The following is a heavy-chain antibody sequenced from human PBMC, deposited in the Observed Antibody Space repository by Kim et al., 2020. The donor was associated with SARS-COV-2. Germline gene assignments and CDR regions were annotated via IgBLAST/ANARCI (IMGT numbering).Heavy chain of an antibody. V-gene: IGHV4-39*01. CDR1: GGSISSSSYY. CDR3: ARRVGEEYYYYGMDV. J-gene: IGHJ6*01. Sequence: SETLSLTCTVSGGSISSSSYYWGWIRQPPGKGLEWIGSIYYSGSTYYNPSLKSRVTISVDTSKNQFSLKLSSVTAADTAVYYCARRVGEEYYYYGMDVWG. CDR2: IYYSGST.